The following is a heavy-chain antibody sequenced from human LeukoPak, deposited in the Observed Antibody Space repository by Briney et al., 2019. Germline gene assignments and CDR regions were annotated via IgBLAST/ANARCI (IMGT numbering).Heavy chain of an antibody. CDR1: GYTFTSYG. Sequence: ASVKVSCKASGYTFTSYGINWVRQAPGQGLEWMGWISAYNGNTNYAQKLQGRVTMTTDTSTSTAYMELRSLRSEDTAVYYCAKGYGWEASYYYYYMDVWGKGTTVTISS. CDR3: AKGYGWEASYYYYYMDV. D-gene: IGHD1-26*01. J-gene: IGHJ6*03. V-gene: IGHV1-18*01. CDR2: ISAYNGNT.